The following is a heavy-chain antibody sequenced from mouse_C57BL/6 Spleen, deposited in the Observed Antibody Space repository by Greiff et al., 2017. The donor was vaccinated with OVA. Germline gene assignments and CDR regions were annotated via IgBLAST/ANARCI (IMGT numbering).Heavy chain of an antibody. CDR3: SRGNGRVFDY. CDR1: GYTFTTYS. CDR2: IHPYNDDT. Sequence: QVQLQQSGAELVKPGASVKMSCKASGYTFTTYSIHWMKQNPGKGLEWIGNIHPYNDDTKYNEKFKGKATLTVEKSSSTAYMELSRLTSDDSAVYYCSRGNGRVFDYWGQGTTLTVSS. V-gene: IGHV1-47*01. J-gene: IGHJ2*01. D-gene: IGHD1-1*01.